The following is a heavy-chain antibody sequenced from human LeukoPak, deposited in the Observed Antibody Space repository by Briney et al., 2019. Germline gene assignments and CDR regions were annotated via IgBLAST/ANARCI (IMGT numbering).Heavy chain of an antibody. CDR3: ARGGTYSDFDS. CDR1: GGSISSYY. CDR2: IYASGST. V-gene: IGHV4-4*07. D-gene: IGHD1-26*01. J-gene: IGHJ4*02. Sequence: SETLSLTCTVSGGSISSYYWSWIRQPAGQGLEWIGRIYASGSTDYNPSLKSRVTISIDTSKNQFSLKLSSVTAADTAVYYCARGGTYSDFDSWGQGTLVTVSS.